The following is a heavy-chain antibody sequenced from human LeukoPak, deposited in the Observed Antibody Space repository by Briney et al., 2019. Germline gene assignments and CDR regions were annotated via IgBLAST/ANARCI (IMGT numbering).Heavy chain of an antibody. Sequence: GGSLRLSCAASGFTFSSYAMSWVRQAPGKGLEWVSAISGSGGSTYYADSVKGRFTISRDNSKNTLYLQVNSLRAEDTAVYYCAKDRSVVVPAALDYWGQGTLVTVSS. J-gene: IGHJ4*02. CDR1: GFTFSSYA. CDR3: AKDRSVVVPAALDY. CDR2: ISGSGGST. V-gene: IGHV3-23*01. D-gene: IGHD2-2*01.